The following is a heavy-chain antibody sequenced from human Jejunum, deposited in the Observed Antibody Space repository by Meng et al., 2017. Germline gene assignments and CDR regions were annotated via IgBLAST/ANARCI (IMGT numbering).Heavy chain of an antibody. CDR1: GFSFSSYG. D-gene: IGHD3-10*01. Sequence: GESLKISCVASGFSFSSYGMNWVRQAPGKGLEWVSVISGSGGITYYGDSVKGRFTVSRDNSKNTVYLEMDNVRGDDTAVYYCAKVNDASGTYYTSVLEIWGQGTMVTVSS. J-gene: IGHJ3*02. CDR3: AKVNDASGTYYTSVLEI. CDR2: ISGSGGIT. V-gene: IGHV3-23*01.